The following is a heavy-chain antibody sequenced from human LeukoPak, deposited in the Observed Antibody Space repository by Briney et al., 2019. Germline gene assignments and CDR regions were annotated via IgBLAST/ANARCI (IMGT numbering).Heavy chain of an antibody. Sequence: GGSLRLSCAASGFTFSSYAMSWVRQAPGEGLEWVSAISGSGGSTYYADSVKGRFTISRDNSKNTLYLQMNSLRAEDTAVYYCARGGTPGFSTGRIDYWGQGTLVTVSS. CDR1: GFTFSSYA. CDR3: ARGGTPGFSTGRIDY. CDR2: ISGSGGST. J-gene: IGHJ4*02. V-gene: IGHV3-23*01. D-gene: IGHD6-19*01.